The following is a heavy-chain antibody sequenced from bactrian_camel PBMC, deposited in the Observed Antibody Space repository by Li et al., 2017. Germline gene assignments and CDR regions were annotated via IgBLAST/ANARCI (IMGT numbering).Heavy chain of an antibody. D-gene: IGHD6*01. CDR2: ITSLPSLFRAA. CDR3: AEGRGSRVNTVTPSTT. V-gene: IGHV3S40*01. Sequence: QLVESGGGLVQPGESLRLSCVASGITFSRHDMSWVRQAPGKEVEWVAGITSLPSLFRAASYADSVKGRFTISRDNAKDTLYLQMNRLQPEDSATYYCAEGRGSRVNTVTPSTTGARGPRSPSP. J-gene: IGHJ4*01. CDR1: GITFSRHD.